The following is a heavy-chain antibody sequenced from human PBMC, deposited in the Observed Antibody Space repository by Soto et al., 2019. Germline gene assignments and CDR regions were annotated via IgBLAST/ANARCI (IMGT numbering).Heavy chain of an antibody. Sequence: GGSLRLSCAASGFTFSSYGMHWVRQAPGKGLEWVAVISYDGSNKYYADSVKGRFTISRDNSKNTLYLQMNSLKTEDTAVYYCTTDVITMIVVVISEPGMDVWGQGATVTVSS. CDR1: GFTFSSYG. CDR3: TTDVITMIVVVISEPGMDV. D-gene: IGHD3-22*01. V-gene: IGHV3-30*03. CDR2: ISYDGSNK. J-gene: IGHJ6*02.